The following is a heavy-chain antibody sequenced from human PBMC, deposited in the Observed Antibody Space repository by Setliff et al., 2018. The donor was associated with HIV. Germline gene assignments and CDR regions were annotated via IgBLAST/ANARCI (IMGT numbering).Heavy chain of an antibody. CDR1: GGSFSDYY. Sequence: TLSLTCAVYGGSFSDYYWSWIRQPPGKGLEWIGEINHSGSTKYNASLQSRVTISVDTSKNQFSLKLRSVTAADTAVYYCARRISSSWYFPRFDYWGQGTLGTAPQ. CDR2: INHSGST. V-gene: IGHV4-34*01. D-gene: IGHD6-13*01. CDR3: ARRISSSWYFPRFDY. J-gene: IGHJ4*02.